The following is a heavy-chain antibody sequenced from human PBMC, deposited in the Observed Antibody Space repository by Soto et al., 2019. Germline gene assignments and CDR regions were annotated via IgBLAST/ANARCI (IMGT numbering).Heavy chain of an antibody. V-gene: IGHV1-18*01. D-gene: IGHD2-21*01. CDR2: ISAYNGNT. J-gene: IGHJ6*03. Sequence: QVQLVQSGAEVKKPGASVKVSCKASGYTFTSYGISWVRQAPGQGLEWMGWISAYNGNTNYAQKLQGRVTMTTDTSTSTASRELGSLRSDDTAVYYCARCGGDSQYYYSYSMDVWGKGTPVTVSS. CDR3: ARCGGDSQYYYSYSMDV. CDR1: GYTFTSYG.